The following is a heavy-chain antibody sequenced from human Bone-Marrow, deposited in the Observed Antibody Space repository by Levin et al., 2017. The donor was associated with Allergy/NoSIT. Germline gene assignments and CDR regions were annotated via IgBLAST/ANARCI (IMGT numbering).Heavy chain of an antibody. CDR3: ARAMVPAAIERGLHYYYYYYGMDV. CDR2: INPNSGGT. D-gene: IGHD2-2*01. J-gene: IGHJ6*02. V-gene: IGHV1-2*04. Sequence: ASVKVSCKASGYTFTGYYMHWVRQAPGQGLEWMGWINPNSGGTNYAQKFQGWVTMTRDTSISTAYMELSRLRSDDTAVYYCARAMVPAAIERGLHYYYYYYGMDVWGQGTTVTVSS. CDR1: GYTFTGYY.